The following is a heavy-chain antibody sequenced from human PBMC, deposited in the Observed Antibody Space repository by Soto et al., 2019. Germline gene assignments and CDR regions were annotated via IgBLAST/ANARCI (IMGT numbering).Heavy chain of an antibody. D-gene: IGHD4-17*01. CDR3: AKVGDDYGDYRSRPRGSSYYYYGMDV. CDR2: ISYDGSNK. J-gene: IGHJ6*02. Sequence: GGSLRLSCAASGFTFSSYGMHWVRQAPGKGLEWVAVISYDGSNKYYADSVKGRFTISRDNSKNTLYLQMNSLRAEDTAVYYCAKVGDDYGDYRSRPRGSSYYYYGMDVWGQGTTVTVSS. V-gene: IGHV3-30*18. CDR1: GFTFSSYG.